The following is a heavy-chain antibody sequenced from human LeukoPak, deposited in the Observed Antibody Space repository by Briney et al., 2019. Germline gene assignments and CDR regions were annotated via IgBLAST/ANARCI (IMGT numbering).Heavy chain of an antibody. CDR1: GITVNTYA. CDR3: AKDLTYCGGDCRDY. V-gene: IGHV3-30*18. D-gene: IGHD2-21*02. Sequence: GGSLRLSCAASGITVNTYAMHWVRQAPGKGLEWVAVISYDGSNKYYADSVKGRFTISRDNSKNTLYLQMNSLRAEDAAVYYCAKDLTYCGGDCRDYWGQGTLVTVSS. J-gene: IGHJ4*02. CDR2: ISYDGSNK.